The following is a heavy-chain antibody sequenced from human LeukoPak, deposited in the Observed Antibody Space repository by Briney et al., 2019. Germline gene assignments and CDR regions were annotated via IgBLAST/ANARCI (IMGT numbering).Heavy chain of an antibody. D-gene: IGHD6-19*01. J-gene: IGHJ4*02. CDR2: IYYSGST. Sequence: SETLSLTCTVSGGSISIYYWNWIRQPPGKGLEWIGYIYYSGSTNYNPSLKSRVTISVDTSKNQFSLKLSSVTAADTAVYYCAREGGWPRYFDYWGQGTLVTVSS. V-gene: IGHV4-59*01. CDR1: GGSISIYY. CDR3: AREGGWPRYFDY.